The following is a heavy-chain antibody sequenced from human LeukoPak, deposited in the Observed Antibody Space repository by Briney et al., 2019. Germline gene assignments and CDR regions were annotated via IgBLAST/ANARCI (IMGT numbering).Heavy chain of an antibody. V-gene: IGHV3-48*04. CDR1: GFTFSSYA. CDR3: ARGGPYYCIDY. D-gene: IGHD3-10*01. CDR2: ISSSSSTI. J-gene: IGHJ4*02. Sequence: QPGGSLRLSCAASGFTFSSYAMSWVHRAPGKGLEWVSYISSSSSTIYYADSVKGRFTISRDNAKNSLYLQMNSLRAEDTAVYYCARGGPYYCIDYWGQGTLVTVSS.